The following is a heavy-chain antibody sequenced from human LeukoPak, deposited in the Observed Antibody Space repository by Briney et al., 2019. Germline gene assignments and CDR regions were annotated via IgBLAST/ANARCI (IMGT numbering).Heavy chain of an antibody. CDR1: GYTLTELS. D-gene: IGHD3-22*01. J-gene: IGHJ4*02. CDR3: AGGPYYYDSSGYYY. CDR2: FDPEDGET. Sequence: AASVKVSCKVSGYTLTELSMHWVRQAPGKGLEWMGGFDPEDGETIYAQKFQGRVTMTEDTSTDTAYMELSSLRSEDTAVYYCAGGPYYYDSSGYYYWGQETLVTVSS. V-gene: IGHV1-24*01.